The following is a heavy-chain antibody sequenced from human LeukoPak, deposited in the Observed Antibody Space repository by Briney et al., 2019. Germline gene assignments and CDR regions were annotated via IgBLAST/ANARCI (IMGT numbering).Heavy chain of an antibody. D-gene: IGHD6-19*01. CDR2: IYTSGST. CDR1: GDSISSRNYY. V-gene: IGHV4-61*02. Sequence: SETLSLTCTVSGDSISSRNYYWSWIRQPAGKGLEWIGRIYTSGSTNYNPSLKSRVTISVDTSKNQFSLKLSSVTAADTAVYYCARGTPEQWPDKCYFDSWGQGTLVTVSS. J-gene: IGHJ4*02. CDR3: ARGTPEQWPDKCYFDS.